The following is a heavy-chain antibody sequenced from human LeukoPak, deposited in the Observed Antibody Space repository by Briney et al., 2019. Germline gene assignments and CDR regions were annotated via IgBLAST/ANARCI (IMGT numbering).Heavy chain of an antibody. J-gene: IGHJ5*02. Sequence: WASVRVSCKASGYTFTGYHMHWVRQAPGQGLEWMGWINPNSGGTNYAQKFQGRVTMTRDTSISTAYMELSRLRSDDTAVYYCARAEPGILAPRGGFDPWGQGTLVTVSS. CDR2: INPNSGGT. CDR1: GYTFTGYH. D-gene: IGHD1-14*01. CDR3: ARAEPGILAPRGGFDP. V-gene: IGHV1-2*02.